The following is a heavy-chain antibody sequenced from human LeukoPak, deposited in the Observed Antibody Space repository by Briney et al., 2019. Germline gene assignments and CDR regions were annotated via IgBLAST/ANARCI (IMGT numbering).Heavy chain of an antibody. Sequence: PGGSLRLSCTVSGFTFEDFAMTWVRQAPGKGLEWVGFIRRRSYGGTTDYAASVKGRFTISIGDSKNIAFLQMNSLKTEDTAIYFCSRDSHGDDVYDYWGQGTLVTVSS. CDR2: IRRRSYGGTT. J-gene: IGHJ4*02. CDR1: GFTFEDFA. V-gene: IGHV3-49*04. D-gene: IGHD1-1*01. CDR3: SRDSHGDDVYDY.